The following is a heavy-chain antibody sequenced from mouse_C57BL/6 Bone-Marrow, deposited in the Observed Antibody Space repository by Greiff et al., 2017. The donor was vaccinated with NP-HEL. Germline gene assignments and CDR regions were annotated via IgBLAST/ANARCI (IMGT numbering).Heavy chain of an antibody. D-gene: IGHD2-4*01. Sequence: EVKVEESGGGLVQPGGSLKLSCAASGFTFSDYGMAWVRQAPRKGPEWVAFISNLAYSIYYADTVTGRFTISRENAKNTLYLEMSSLRSEDTAMYYCARHDWAWFAYWGQGTLVTVSA. V-gene: IGHV5-15*04. CDR1: GFTFSDYG. J-gene: IGHJ3*01. CDR2: ISNLAYSI. CDR3: ARHDWAWFAY.